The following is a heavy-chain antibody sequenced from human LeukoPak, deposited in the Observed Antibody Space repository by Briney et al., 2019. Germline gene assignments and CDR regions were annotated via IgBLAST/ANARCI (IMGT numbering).Heavy chain of an antibody. CDR3: ARHLGYCSSTSCYRPYWYFDL. D-gene: IGHD2-2*02. J-gene: IGHJ2*01. CDR1: GYSFTSYW. Sequence: ESLKISCKGSGYSFTSYWIGWVRQMPGKGLEWMGIIYPGDSDTRYSPSFQGQVTISADKSISTAYLQWSSLKASDTAMYYCARHLGYCSSTSCYRPYWYFDLWGRGTLVTVSS. CDR2: IYPGDSDT. V-gene: IGHV5-51*01.